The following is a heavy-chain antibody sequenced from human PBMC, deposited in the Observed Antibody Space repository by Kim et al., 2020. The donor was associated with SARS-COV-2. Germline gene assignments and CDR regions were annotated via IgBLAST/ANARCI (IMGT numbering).Heavy chain of an antibody. CDR3: ARGWTRVGGQQLNWCDP. Sequence: ASVKVSCKASGGTFSSYSINWVRQAPGQGLYWMGRFNPSVGIASYAQKVQGRVAMTRDTYTRTVYMELSSLRYEDTAVYYCARGWTRVGGQQLNWCDPWGQGPLIPFST. V-gene: IGHV1-46*01. CDR2: FNPSVGIA. J-gene: IGHJ5*02. CDR1: GGTFSSYS. D-gene: IGHD6-13*01.